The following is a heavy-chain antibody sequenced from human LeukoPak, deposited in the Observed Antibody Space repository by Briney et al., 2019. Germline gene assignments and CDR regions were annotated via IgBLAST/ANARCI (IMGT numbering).Heavy chain of an antibody. CDR2: IIPILGIA. J-gene: IGHJ4*02. CDR1: GGTFSSYA. CDR3: ARAPRGDPYVTFDY. Sequence: SVKVSCKASGGTFSSYAISWVRQAPGQGLEWMGRIIPILGIANYAQKFQGRVTITADKSTSTAYMELSSLRSEDTAVYYCARAPRGDPYVTFDYWGQGTLVTVPS. D-gene: IGHD3-10*02. V-gene: IGHV1-69*04.